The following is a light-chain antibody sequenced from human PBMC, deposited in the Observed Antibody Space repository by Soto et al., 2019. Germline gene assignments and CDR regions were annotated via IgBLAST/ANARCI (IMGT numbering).Light chain of an antibody. CDR3: RQALQAWT. CDR1: QSLLHSNGYNY. Sequence: DIVMTQSPLSLPVTPGEPASISCRSSQSLLHSNGYNYLDWYLQKPGQPPQLLIYLGSNRASGVPDRFSGSASGTDFTLKISRVEAEDGGVYYCRQALQAWTFGQGTKVEI. V-gene: IGKV2-28*01. J-gene: IGKJ1*01. CDR2: LGS.